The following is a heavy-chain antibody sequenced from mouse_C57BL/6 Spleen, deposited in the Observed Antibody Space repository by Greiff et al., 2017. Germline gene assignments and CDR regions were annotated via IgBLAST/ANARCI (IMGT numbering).Heavy chain of an antibody. J-gene: IGHJ3*01. D-gene: IGHD2-4*01. V-gene: IGHV1-55*01. CDR2: IYPGSGST. CDR3: ARLGYDYSWFAY. CDR1: GYTFTSYW. Sequence: VQLQQSGAELVKPGASVKMSCKASGYTFTSYWITWVKQRPGQGLEWIGDIYPGSGSTNYNEKFKSKATLTVDTSSSTAYMQLSILTSEDSAVYYCARLGYDYSWFAYWGQGTLVTVSA.